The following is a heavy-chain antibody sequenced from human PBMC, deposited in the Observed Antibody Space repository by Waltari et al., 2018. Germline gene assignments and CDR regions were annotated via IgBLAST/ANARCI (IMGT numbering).Heavy chain of an antibody. CDR1: GLILSAYA. J-gene: IGHJ4*02. CDR2: IRSRFKDDET. CDR3: IRPFEMGID. Sequence: EVQLAESGGALVQRGGSRKLSGAASGLILSAYAIPWVRQASGKGLEWVGRIRSRFKDDETAYAESAQGRFTISRDDSKNTAYLEMNSLKTDDTAVYYCIRPFEMGIDWGQGTQVTVSS. V-gene: IGHV3-73*01. D-gene: IGHD7-27*01.